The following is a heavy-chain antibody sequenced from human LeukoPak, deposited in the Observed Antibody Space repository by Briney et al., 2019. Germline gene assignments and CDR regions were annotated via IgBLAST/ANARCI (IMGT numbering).Heavy chain of an antibody. CDR1: GFTFSDYY. CDR2: ISSSGSTI. V-gene: IGHV3-11*04. Sequence: GGSLRLSCAASGFTFSDYYMSWIRQAPGKGLEWVSYISSSGSTIYYADSVKGRFTISRDNAKNSLYLQMNSLRAEDTAVYYCARDLLPGSTCLELFDYWGQGTLVTVSS. J-gene: IGHJ4*02. CDR3: ARDLLPGSTCLELFDY. D-gene: IGHD2-2*01.